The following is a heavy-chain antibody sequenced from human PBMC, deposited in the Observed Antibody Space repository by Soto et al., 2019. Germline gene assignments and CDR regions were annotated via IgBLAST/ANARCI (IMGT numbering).Heavy chain of an antibody. D-gene: IGHD3-22*01. CDR1: GFTFTTHA. Sequence: GGSLRLSCATSGFTFTTHAMSWVRQAPGEGLGWVSAVSGSGGGTSYADSVGGWFTVSRDISRNTLYLQMNSLRAEDTAVYYCARDGNYYDSSGYYYYSDAFDIWGQGTMVTVS. CDR3: ARDGNYYDSSGYYYYSDAFDI. J-gene: IGHJ3*02. CDR2: VSGSGGGT. V-gene: IGHV3-23*01.